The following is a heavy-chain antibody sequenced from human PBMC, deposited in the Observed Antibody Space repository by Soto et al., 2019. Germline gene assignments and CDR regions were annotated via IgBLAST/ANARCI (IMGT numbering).Heavy chain of an antibody. Sequence: PSETLSLTCSVSNVSISSSYWAWIRQPPGKGLEWIGRIYATGDTDYNPSLKSRISMSVDMSKKQFSLTLRSVTAADTAIYYCVRDGTKNLRDRFEPWGRGILVTVSS. J-gene: IGHJ5*02. V-gene: IGHV4-4*07. CDR3: VRDGTKNLRDRFEP. CDR1: NVSISSSY. D-gene: IGHD1-26*01. CDR2: IYATGDT.